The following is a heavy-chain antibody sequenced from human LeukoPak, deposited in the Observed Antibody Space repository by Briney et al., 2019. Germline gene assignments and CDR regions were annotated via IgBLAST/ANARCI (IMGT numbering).Heavy chain of an antibody. Sequence: GGSLRLSCAVSGFTFSTYWMHWVRQAPGKGLVWVSRINSDGRSTNYADSVKGRFTVSRDNAKNTLYLQMNSLRAEDTAVYYCTRGGWELDYWGQGTLVTVSS. CDR2: INSDGRST. CDR3: TRGGWELDY. D-gene: IGHD1-26*01. CDR1: GFTFSTYW. J-gene: IGHJ4*02. V-gene: IGHV3-74*01.